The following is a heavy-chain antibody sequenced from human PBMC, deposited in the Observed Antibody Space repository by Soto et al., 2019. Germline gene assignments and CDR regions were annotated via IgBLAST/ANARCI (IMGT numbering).Heavy chain of an antibody. J-gene: IGHJ4*02. CDR2: IYYSGST. Sequence: QLQLQESGPGLVKPSETLSLTCTVSGGSISSSSYYWGWIRQPPGKGLEWIWSIYYSGSTYYHPSLQRRVTISVDTSKNQFSQKLSSVTAADTAVYYSSSSPYDCWSGLPSHWEYWCQGTLVTVAT. V-gene: IGHV4-39*01. CDR1: GGSISSSSYY. CDR3: SSSPYDCWSGLPSHWEY. D-gene: IGHD3-3*01.